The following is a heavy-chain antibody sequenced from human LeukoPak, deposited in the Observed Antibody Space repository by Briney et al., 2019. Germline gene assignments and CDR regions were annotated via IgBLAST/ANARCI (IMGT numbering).Heavy chain of an antibody. CDR3: AKRDVTYYDYVWGTVLDY. Sequence: GGSLRLSCAASGFTFSSYAMSWLRQAPGKGLEWVSAISGSGGSTYYADSVKGRFTISRDNSKNTLYLQMNSLRAEDTAVYYCAKRDVTYYDYVWGTVLDYWGQGTLVTVSS. J-gene: IGHJ4*02. CDR1: GFTFSSYA. D-gene: IGHD3-16*01. CDR2: ISGSGGST. V-gene: IGHV3-23*01.